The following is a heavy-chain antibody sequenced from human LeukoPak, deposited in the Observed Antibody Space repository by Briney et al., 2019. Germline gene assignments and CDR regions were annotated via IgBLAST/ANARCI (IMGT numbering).Heavy chain of an antibody. Sequence: PSETLSLTCTVSGGSINSYYWSWIRQPPGKGLEWIGYIFSAGSTNYNPSLKSRVTISVDTSKNQFSLKLSSVTAADTAVYYCARPAGDSSYYFDYWGQGTLVTVSS. CDR2: IFSAGST. CDR1: GGSINSYY. D-gene: IGHD4-17*01. CDR3: ARPAGDSSYYFDY. V-gene: IGHV4-4*08. J-gene: IGHJ4*02.